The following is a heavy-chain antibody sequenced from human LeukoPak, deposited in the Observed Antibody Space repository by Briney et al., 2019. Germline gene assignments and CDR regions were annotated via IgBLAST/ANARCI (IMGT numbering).Heavy chain of an antibody. V-gene: IGHV3-23*01. CDR1: GCTFSSYA. J-gene: IGHJ4*02. D-gene: IGHD3-22*01. CDR3: ATNGYYYDSSGYYHFDY. CDR2: ISGSGGST. Sequence: GGSLRLSCAASGCTFSSYAMSWVRQAPGKGLEWVSAISGSGGSTYYADSVKGRFTISRDNSKNTLYLQMNSLRAEDTAVYYCATNGYYYDSSGYYHFDYWGQGTLVTVSS.